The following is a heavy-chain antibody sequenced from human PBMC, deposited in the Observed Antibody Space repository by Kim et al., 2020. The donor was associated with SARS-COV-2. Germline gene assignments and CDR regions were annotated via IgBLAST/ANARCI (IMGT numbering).Heavy chain of an antibody. Sequence: LRSRVTISVDTSKNQFSRKLSSVTAADTAVYYCASGYSSSWYLGRNPFDYWGQGTLVTVSS. V-gene: IGHV4-59*09. CDR3: ASGYSSSWYLGRNPFDY. J-gene: IGHJ4*02. D-gene: IGHD6-13*01.